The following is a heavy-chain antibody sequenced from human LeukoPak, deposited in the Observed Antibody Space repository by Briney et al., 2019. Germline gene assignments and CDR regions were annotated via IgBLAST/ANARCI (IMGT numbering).Heavy chain of an antibody. Sequence: GGSLRLSCAASGFTFSSYEMNWVRQAPGKGLEWVSYISSSGSTIYYADSVKGRFTISRDNSKNTLYLQMNSLRAEDTAVYYCAKGGLYYYDSSGYSDYWGQGTLVTVSS. CDR3: AKGGLYYYDSSGYSDY. D-gene: IGHD3-22*01. J-gene: IGHJ4*02. V-gene: IGHV3-48*03. CDR1: GFTFSSYE. CDR2: ISSSGSTI.